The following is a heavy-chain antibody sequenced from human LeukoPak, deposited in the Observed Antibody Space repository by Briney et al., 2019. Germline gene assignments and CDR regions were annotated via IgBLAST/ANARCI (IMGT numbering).Heavy chain of an antibody. CDR1: GYTFTSYD. Sequence: ASVKVSCKASGYTFTSYDINWVRQATGQGLEWMGWMNPNSGNTGYAQKFQGRVTMTRNTSISTAYMELSSLRSEDTAVYYCAREYSGYDWYGLLVPFGMDVWGQGTTVTVSS. CDR2: MNPNSGNT. CDR3: AREYSGYDWYGLLVPFGMDV. D-gene: IGHD5-12*01. V-gene: IGHV1-8*01. J-gene: IGHJ6*02.